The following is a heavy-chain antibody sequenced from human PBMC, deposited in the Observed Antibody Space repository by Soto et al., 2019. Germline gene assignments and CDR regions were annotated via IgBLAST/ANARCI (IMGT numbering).Heavy chain of an antibody. D-gene: IGHD2-15*01. CDR1: GGSISSGDYY. J-gene: IGHJ4*02. CDR2: IYYSGST. Sequence: SETLALTCAVSGGSISSGDYYWSWIRQPPGKGLEWIVYIYYSGSTYYNPSLKSRVTISLDTSKNQFSLKLSSVTAADTAVYYCARDRDGGTYFDYWGQGTLVTVSS. CDR3: ARDRDGGTYFDY. V-gene: IGHV4-30-4*01.